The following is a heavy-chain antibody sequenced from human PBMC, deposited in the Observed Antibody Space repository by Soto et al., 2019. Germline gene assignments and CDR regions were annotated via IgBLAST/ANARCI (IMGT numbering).Heavy chain of an antibody. CDR2: IKQDGTEK. V-gene: IGHV3-7*01. J-gene: IGHJ3*02. Sequence: QTXVSLLLSFAASGFTFSRYWMNWVRQAAGKGLEWVANIKQDGTEKNYVDSVKGRFTISRDNAKNSLYLQMESLRAEDTAVYFCARGDTPMITGMDSFDIWGQGTLVTVSS. CDR1: GFTFSRYW. D-gene: IGHD5-18*01. CDR3: ARGDTPMITGMDSFDI.